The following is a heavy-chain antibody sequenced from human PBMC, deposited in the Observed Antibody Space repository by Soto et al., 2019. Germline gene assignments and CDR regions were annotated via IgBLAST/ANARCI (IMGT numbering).Heavy chain of an antibody. CDR3: AKPQQLVPERYYYYYGMDV. V-gene: IGHV3-23*01. Sequence: EVQLLESGGGLVQPGGSLRLSCAASGFTFSSYAMSWVRQAPGKGLEWVSAISGSGGSTYYADSVKGRFTISRDNSKNTLYLQMNSLRAEDTAVYYCAKPQQLVPERYYYYYGMDVWGQGTTVTVSS. CDR1: GFTFSSYA. D-gene: IGHD6-13*01. J-gene: IGHJ6*02. CDR2: ISGSGGST.